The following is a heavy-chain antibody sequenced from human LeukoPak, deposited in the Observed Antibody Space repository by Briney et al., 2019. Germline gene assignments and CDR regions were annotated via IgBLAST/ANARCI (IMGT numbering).Heavy chain of an antibody. CDR2: INHNGNVN. Sequence: GGSLRLSCAASGFTFSSYWMNWARQAPGKGLEWVASINHNGNVNHYVDSVKGRFTISRDNARNSLYLQMSNLRAEDTAVYFCARGGGLDVWGQGATVTVSS. V-gene: IGHV3-7*03. CDR3: ARGGGLDV. D-gene: IGHD3-16*01. CDR1: GFTFSSYW. J-gene: IGHJ6*02.